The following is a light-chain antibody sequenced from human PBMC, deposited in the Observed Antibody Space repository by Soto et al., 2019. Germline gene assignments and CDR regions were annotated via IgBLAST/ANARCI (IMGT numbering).Light chain of an antibody. CDR3: CSYAGSYV. Sequence: QAVLTQPPSVSAAPGQKVTISCSGTSSDVGGYNYVSWYQQHPGKAPKLMIYDVSKRPSGVPDRFSGSKSGNTASLTISGLQAEDEADYYCCSYAGSYVFGTGTKLTVL. CDR2: DVS. J-gene: IGLJ1*01. CDR1: SSDVGGYNY. V-gene: IGLV2-11*01.